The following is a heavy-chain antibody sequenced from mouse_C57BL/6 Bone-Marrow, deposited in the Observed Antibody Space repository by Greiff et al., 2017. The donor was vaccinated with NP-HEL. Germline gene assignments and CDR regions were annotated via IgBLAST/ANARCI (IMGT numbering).Heavy chain of an antibody. Sequence: EVNVVESGGGLVKPGGSLKLSCAASGFTFSSYAMSWVRQTPEKRLEWVATISDGGSYTYYPDNVKGRFTISRDNAKNNLYLQMSHLKSEDTAMYYCARSASYYYGSSYEYFDVWGTGTTVTVSS. CDR2: ISDGGSYT. V-gene: IGHV5-4*03. CDR3: ARSASYYYGSSYEYFDV. CDR1: GFTFSSYA. D-gene: IGHD1-1*01. J-gene: IGHJ1*03.